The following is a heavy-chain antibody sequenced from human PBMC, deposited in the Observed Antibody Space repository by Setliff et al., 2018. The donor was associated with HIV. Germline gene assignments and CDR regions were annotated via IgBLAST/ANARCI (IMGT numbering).Heavy chain of an antibody. CDR3: ARAAYYNGLDV. J-gene: IGHJ6*02. V-gene: IGHV3-74*01. CDR1: GFDFSNYW. Sequence: GGSLRLSCAAAGFDFSNYWIHWVRQVAGKGLVWVSHIDTDGRRTAFADSVKGRFTISRDNTKNTVYLQMDSLRAEDTAVYYCARAAYYNGLDVWGQGTTVTVSS. CDR2: IDTDGRRT. D-gene: IGHD3-10*01.